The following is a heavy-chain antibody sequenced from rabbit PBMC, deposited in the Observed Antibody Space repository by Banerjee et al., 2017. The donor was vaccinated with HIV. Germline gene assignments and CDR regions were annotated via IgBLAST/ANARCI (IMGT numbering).Heavy chain of an antibody. CDR1: GFSFSSYYY. Sequence: QEQLVESGGDLVKPGASLTLTCTASGFSFSSYYYMCWVRQAPGKGLEWIACIYAGSSGSTYYASWAKGRFTISKTSSTTVTLQMTSLTVADTATYFCARDYYIYVGTGYWNLWGPGTLVTVS. D-gene: IGHD8-1*01. J-gene: IGHJ4*01. V-gene: IGHV1S45*01. CDR3: ARDYYIYVGTGYWNL. CDR2: IYAGSSGST.